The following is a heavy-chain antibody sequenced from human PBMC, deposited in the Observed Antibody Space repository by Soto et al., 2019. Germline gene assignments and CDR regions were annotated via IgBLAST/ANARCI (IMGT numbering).Heavy chain of an antibody. D-gene: IGHD5-12*01. CDR3: ARVRKDIVATQRDYYYGMGV. Sequence: ASVKVSCKASGYTFTSYGISWVRQAPGQGLEWMGWISAYNGNTNYAQKLQGRVTMTTDTSTSTAYMELRSLRSDDTAVYYCARVRKDIVATQRDYYYGMGVWGQGTTVTVSS. J-gene: IGHJ6*02. CDR2: ISAYNGNT. CDR1: GYTFTSYG. V-gene: IGHV1-18*01.